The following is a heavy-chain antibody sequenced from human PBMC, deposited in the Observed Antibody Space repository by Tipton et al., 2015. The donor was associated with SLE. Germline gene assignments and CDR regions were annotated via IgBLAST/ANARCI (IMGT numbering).Heavy chain of an antibody. J-gene: IGHJ4*02. D-gene: IGHD3-22*01. V-gene: IGHV4-39*01. CDR2: VLYSGTT. CDR3: ARQVVYDTSGYYYFDS. CDR1: GGPIINTNYY. Sequence: TLSLTCTVSGGPIINTNYYWDWIRQSPGKGLEWIGHVLYSGTTNYNPSLKSRVTISVDTSKSQFSLRLNSVTAADTAVYYCARQVVYDTSGYYYFDSWGQGTPVTVSS.